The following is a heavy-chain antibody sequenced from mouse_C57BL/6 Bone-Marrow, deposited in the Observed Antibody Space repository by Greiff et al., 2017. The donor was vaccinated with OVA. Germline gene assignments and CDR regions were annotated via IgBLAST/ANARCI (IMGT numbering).Heavy chain of an antibody. CDR2: IRLKSDNYAT. D-gene: IGHD1-1*01. CDR3: TDTTVVAPPFAY. CDR1: GFTFSNYW. V-gene: IGHV6-3*01. J-gene: IGHJ3*01. Sequence: EVQLVESGGGLVQPGGSMKLSCVASGFTFSNYWMNWVRQSPEKGLEWVAQIRLKSDNYATHYAESVKGRFTISRDDSKSSVYLHMNNLRAEDTGIYYCTDTTVVAPPFAYWGQGTLVTVSA.